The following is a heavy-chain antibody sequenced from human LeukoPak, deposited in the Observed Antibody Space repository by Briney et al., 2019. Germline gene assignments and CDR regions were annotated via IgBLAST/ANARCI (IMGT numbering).Heavy chain of an antibody. J-gene: IGHJ4*02. CDR1: GGSISSYY. D-gene: IGHD5-18*01. CDR2: IYYSGST. V-gene: IGHV4-59*01. Sequence: SETLSLTCTVSGGSISSYYWSWIRQPPGKGLEWIGYIYYSGSTNYNPSLKSRVTISVDTSKNQFSLKLSSVTAADTAVYYCARAPRYSYSRTGFDYWGQGTLVTVSS. CDR3: ARAPRYSYSRTGFDY.